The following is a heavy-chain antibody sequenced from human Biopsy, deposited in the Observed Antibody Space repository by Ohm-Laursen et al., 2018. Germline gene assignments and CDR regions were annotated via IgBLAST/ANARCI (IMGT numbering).Heavy chain of an antibody. CDR3: ARRVSGSGRVDP. CDR2: IYNSESTST. J-gene: IGHJ5*02. CDR1: GDSISSDIYY. Sequence: GTLSLTCTVSGDSISSDIYYWVWIRQPPGKGLEWIGRIYNSESTSTYYNLSLKGRVSISLDTSHNHFSLKLPSGPAADTAVYFCARRVSGSGRVDPWGQGTLVTVSS. D-gene: IGHD3-10*01. V-gene: IGHV4-39*01.